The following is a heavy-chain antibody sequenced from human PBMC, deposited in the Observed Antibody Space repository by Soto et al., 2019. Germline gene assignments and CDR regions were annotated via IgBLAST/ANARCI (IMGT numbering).Heavy chain of an antibody. J-gene: IGHJ4*02. V-gene: IGHV3-30*18. D-gene: IGHD6-13*01. CDR2: ISYDGSNK. CDR3: AKGRVIAEYYFDY. Sequence: GGLLGLSCASCGCTLSSYGMRWFCKAPGKGLEWVAVISYDGSNKYYADSVKGRFTISRDNSKNTLYLQMNSLRAEDTAVYYCAKGRVIAEYYFDYWGQGTLVTVSS. CDR1: GCTLSSYG.